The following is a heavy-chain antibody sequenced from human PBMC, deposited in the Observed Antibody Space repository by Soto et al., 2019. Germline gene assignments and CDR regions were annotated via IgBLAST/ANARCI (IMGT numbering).Heavy chain of an antibody. D-gene: IGHD3-10*01. CDR2: ISYDGSDK. CDR3: AKAHRSYGAGSYYGYYGMDV. Sequence: QVQLVESGGGVVQPGRSLRLSCAASGFTFSSYGMHWVRQAPGKGLEWVAVISYDGSDKYYVDSVTGRFTISRDNSKNTLYLQMNSLRAEDTAGYYCAKAHRSYGAGSYYGYYGMDVWGQGTKVTVSS. CDR1: GFTFSSYG. V-gene: IGHV3-30*18. J-gene: IGHJ6*02.